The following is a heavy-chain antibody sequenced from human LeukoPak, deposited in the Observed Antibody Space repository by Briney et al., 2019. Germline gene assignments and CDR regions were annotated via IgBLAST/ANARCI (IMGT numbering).Heavy chain of an antibody. CDR3: AKRHDSSGPTGYFDY. CDR2: ITGGGGYT. CDR1: RFTFSSYA. D-gene: IGHD3-22*01. V-gene: IGHV3-23*01. J-gene: IGHJ4*02. Sequence: GGSLRLSCAASRFTFSSYAMIWVRQAPGKGLEWVSVITGGGGYTYYADSVKGRFTISRDNSKNTLYLQMNSLRAEDTAVYYCAKRHDSSGPTGYFDYWGQGTLVTVPS.